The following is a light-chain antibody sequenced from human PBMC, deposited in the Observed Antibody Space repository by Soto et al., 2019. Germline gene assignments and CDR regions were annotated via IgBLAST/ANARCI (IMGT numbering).Light chain of an antibody. J-gene: IGKJ4*01. Sequence: EIVLTQSPGTLSVSPGERATLSCRASQTVGRNYLAWYQQKPSQAPRLLIYDASSRATVIPDKFSGSGSGTDFTLTISRVEPEDFAVYYCQQYATSPLTFGGGTKVETK. CDR3: QQYATSPLT. CDR2: DAS. V-gene: IGKV3-20*01. CDR1: QTVGRNY.